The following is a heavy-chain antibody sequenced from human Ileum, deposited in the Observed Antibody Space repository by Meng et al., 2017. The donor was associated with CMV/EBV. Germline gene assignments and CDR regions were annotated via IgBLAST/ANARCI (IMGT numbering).Heavy chain of an antibody. CDR3: ARDPFRTETL. CDR2: INNDGSST. V-gene: IGHV3-74*01. Sequence: GGSLRFSCAASGFTFSNYWMHWVRQAPGKGLVWVSRINNDGSSTNYADSVKGRFTISRDNAKNTLYLQMNSLRAEDTAVYYCARDPFRTETLWGQGTLVTVSS. CDR1: GFTFSNYW. J-gene: IGHJ4*02.